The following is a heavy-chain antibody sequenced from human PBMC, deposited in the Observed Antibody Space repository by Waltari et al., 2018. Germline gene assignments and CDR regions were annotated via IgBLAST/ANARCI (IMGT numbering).Heavy chain of an antibody. D-gene: IGHD3-16*01. V-gene: IGHV3-7*03. CDR2: IKPDGSDK. J-gene: IGHJ4*02. Sequence: EVHLVESGGDLVQPGGSLRLSCSASQFSFNSYWRAWFRQAPGKRLEWVATIKPDGSDKYYVDSVKGRFAISRDNAKNLLYLQMNSLRAEDTAIFYCARMGAGRAPDYWGQGTLVTVSS. CDR3: ARMGAGRAPDY. CDR1: QFSFNSYW.